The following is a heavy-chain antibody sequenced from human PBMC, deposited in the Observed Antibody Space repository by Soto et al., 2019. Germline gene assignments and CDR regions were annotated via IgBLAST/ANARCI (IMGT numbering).Heavy chain of an antibody. CDR2: TYYGGST. CDR1: EGKSGGRGCR. V-gene: IGHV4-39*01. Sequence: TVAEGKSGGRGCRRGRNSQPPGEGLEWIGSTYYGGSTYFHPSLQSRVTMSVDTSKNQFSLKLSSVTAADTAVYYCVRQTSFYYGSAKYYNSLFGSWGPATLVTVSS. J-gene: IGHJ4*02. D-gene: IGHD3-10*01. CDR3: VRQTSFYYGSAKYYNSLFGS.